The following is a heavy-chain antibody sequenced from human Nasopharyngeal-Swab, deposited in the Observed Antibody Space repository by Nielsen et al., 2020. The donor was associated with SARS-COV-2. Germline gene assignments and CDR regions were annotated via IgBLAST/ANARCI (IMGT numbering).Heavy chain of an antibody. CDR2: ISGSGSST. CDR1: VFTFSSYA. D-gene: IGHD4-17*01. J-gene: IGHJ4*02. V-gene: IGHV3-23*01. Sequence: GESLKISCAASVFTFSSYAMSWARQAPGKGLEWVSGISGSGSSTYYADSVKGRFTISRDNSKNTLYLQMNSLRAEDTAVYYCAKGPLRTTVPDYFDYWGQGTLVTVSS. CDR3: AKGPLRTTVPDYFDY.